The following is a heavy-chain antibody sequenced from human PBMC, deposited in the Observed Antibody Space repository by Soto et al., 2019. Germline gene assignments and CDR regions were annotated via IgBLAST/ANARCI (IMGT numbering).Heavy chain of an antibody. CDR1: GFTFSSYA. Sequence: GGSLRLSCAASGFTFSSYAMSWVRQAPGKGLEWVSAISGSGGSTYYADSVKGQFTISRDNSKNTLYLQMNSLRAEDTALYYCAKGNYDFWSGYLEFDYWGQGTLVTVSS. CDR2: ISGSGGST. J-gene: IGHJ4*02. CDR3: AKGNYDFWSGYLEFDY. D-gene: IGHD3-3*01. V-gene: IGHV3-23*01.